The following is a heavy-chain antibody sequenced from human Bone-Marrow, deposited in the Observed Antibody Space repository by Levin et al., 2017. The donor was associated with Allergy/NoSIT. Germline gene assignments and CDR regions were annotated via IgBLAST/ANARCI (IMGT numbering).Heavy chain of an antibody. CDR1: GFTFSSYA. CDR2: ISGSDYST. CDR3: AKGNYCSGGSCYLIYYMDV. V-gene: IGHV3-23*01. Sequence: GESLKISCAASGFTFSSYAMSWVRQAPGKGLEWVSTISGSDYSTYYADSVKGRFTISRDNSKNTVYLQMNSLRAEDTAVYYCAKGNYCSGGSCYLIYYMDVWGKGTTVTVSS. J-gene: IGHJ6*03. D-gene: IGHD2-15*01.